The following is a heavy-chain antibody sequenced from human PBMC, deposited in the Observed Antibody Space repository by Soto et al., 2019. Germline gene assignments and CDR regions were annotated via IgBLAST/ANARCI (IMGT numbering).Heavy chain of an antibody. Sequence: EVQLVESGGGLVKPGGSLRLSCAASGFTISNAWMTWDRQAPGKGLEWVGRIKRKTDGGTTEYAAPVKGRFTISRDDSKNTLYLQMNSLKTEDTAVYYCTPYTYGSSTDWGQGNLVTVSS. V-gene: IGHV3-15*01. CDR2: IKRKTDGGTT. CDR3: TPYTYGSSTD. CDR1: GFTISNAW. D-gene: IGHD1-26*01. J-gene: IGHJ4*02.